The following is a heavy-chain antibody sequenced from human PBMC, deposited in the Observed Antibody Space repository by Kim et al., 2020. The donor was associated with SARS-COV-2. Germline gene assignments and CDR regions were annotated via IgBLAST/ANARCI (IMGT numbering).Heavy chain of an antibody. J-gene: IGHJ4*02. CDR3: AREGAITGARPLDY. Sequence: AQKLQGRVTMTTDTSTSTAYMELRSLRSDDTAVYYCAREGAITGARPLDYWGQGTLVTVSS. D-gene: IGHD1-20*01. V-gene: IGHV1-18*01.